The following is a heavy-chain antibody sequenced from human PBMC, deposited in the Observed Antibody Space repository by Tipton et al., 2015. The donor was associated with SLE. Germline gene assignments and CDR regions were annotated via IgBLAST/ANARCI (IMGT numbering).Heavy chain of an antibody. V-gene: IGHV4-61*10. CDR3: ARALGIAVAGIMDV. Sequence: TLSLTCTVSGGSISSGSYYWSWIRQPAGKGLEWIGSIYYSGSTYYNPSLKSRVTISVDTSKNQFSLKLSSVTAADTAVYYCARALGIAVAGIMDVWGQGTTVTVSS. J-gene: IGHJ6*02. D-gene: IGHD6-19*01. CDR2: IYYSGST. CDR1: GGSISSGSYY.